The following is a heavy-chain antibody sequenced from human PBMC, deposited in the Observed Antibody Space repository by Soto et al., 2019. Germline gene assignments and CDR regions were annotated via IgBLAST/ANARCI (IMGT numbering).Heavy chain of an antibody. V-gene: IGHV1-69*13. D-gene: IGHD3-10*01. J-gene: IGHJ5*02. CDR1: GGTFSSYA. CDR2: IIPIFGTA. CDR3: ATTERGVIRWFDP. Sequence: ASVKVSCKASGGTFSSYAISWVRQAPGQGLEWMGGIIPIFGTANYAQKFQGRVTITADESTSTAYMELSSLRSEDTAVYYCATTERGVIRWFDPWGQGTLVTVSS.